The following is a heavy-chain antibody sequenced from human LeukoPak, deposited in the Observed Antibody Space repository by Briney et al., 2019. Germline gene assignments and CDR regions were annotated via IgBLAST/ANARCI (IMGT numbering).Heavy chain of an antibody. CDR1: GGSISSYY. V-gene: IGHV4-59*12. D-gene: IGHD4-23*01. CDR3: ARAPTTVVPYYFDY. Sequence: KPSETLSLTCTVSGGSISSYYWSWIRQPPGKGLEWIGYIYYSGSTNYNPSLKSRVTISVDTSKNQFSLKLSSVTAADTAVYYCARAPTTVVPYYFDYWGQGTLVTVSS. CDR2: IYYSGST. J-gene: IGHJ4*02.